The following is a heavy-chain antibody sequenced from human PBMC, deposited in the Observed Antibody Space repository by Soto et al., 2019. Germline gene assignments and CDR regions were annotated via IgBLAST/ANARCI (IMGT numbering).Heavy chain of an antibody. D-gene: IGHD3-3*01. V-gene: IGHV3-33*01. CDR3: ARDDDYPYDDLDY. CDR1: GFTFGRHG. J-gene: IGHJ4*02. CDR2: IGSDGARD. Sequence: QVQLVESGGGVVQPGGSLRLSCAASGFTFGRHGMHWVRQAPGKGLEWVAVIGSDGARDSYADSMKGRFSISRDKGQNTLYVQINSLRVEDRGVYYCARDDDYPYDDLDYWGQGTLVTVSS.